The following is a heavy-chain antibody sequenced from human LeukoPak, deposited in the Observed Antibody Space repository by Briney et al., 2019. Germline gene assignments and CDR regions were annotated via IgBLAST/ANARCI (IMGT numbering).Heavy chain of an antibody. CDR3: ARSIAASYYFDY. D-gene: IGHD6-6*01. CDR2: IIPIFGTA. V-gene: IGHV1-69*13. CDR1: GGTFSSYA. Sequence: SVKVSCNASGGTFSSYAISWVRQAPGQGLEWMGGIIPIFGTANYAQKFQGRVTITADESTSTAYMELSSLRSEDTAVYYCARSIAASYYFDYWGQGTLVTVSS. J-gene: IGHJ4*02.